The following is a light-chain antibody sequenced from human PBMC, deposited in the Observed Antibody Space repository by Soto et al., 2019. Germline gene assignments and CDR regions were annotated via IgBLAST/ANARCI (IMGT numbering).Light chain of an antibody. Sequence: EIVLTQSPATLSFSPGEIATLSCGASQSVSSSYLAWYRQKPGLAPRLLIYDATSRDTGIPDRFSGSRSGTDFTHIISGMKPEDFAVYYCQQYGSPTLTFGVGTTVEIK. CDR1: QSVSSSY. V-gene: IGKV3D-20*01. CDR2: DAT. CDR3: QQYGSPTLT. J-gene: IGKJ4*01.